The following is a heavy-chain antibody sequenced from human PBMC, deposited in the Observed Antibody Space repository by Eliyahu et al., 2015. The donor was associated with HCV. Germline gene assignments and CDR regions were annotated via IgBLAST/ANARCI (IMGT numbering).Heavy chain of an antibody. D-gene: IGHD1-26*01. Sequence: PGKGLVWVSRINSDGSSTRYADSVKGRFTISRDDAKNTLYLQVNSLRAEDTAMYYCARGIRGSRAFDIWGQGTMVTVSS. CDR3: ARGIRGSRAFDI. V-gene: IGHV3-74*01. J-gene: IGHJ3*02. CDR2: INSDGSST.